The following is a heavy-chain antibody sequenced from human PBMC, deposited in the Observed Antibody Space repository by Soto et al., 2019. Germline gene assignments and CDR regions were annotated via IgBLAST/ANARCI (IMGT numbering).Heavy chain of an antibody. CDR2: ISYDGSNK. J-gene: IGHJ4*02. V-gene: IGHV3-30-3*01. Sequence: PGGSLRLACAASGFTFSSYAMHWVRQAPGKGLEWVAVISYDGSNKYYADSVKGRFTISRDNSKNTLYLQMNSLRAEDTAVYYCVSWGVGVVVAATPYSYFDYWGQGTLVTVSS. D-gene: IGHD2-15*01. CDR1: GFTFSSYA. CDR3: VSWGVGVVVAATPYSYFDY.